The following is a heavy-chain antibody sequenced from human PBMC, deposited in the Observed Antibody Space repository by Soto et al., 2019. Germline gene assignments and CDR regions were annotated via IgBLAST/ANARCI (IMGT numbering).Heavy chain of an antibody. CDR1: GGSISSSNW. J-gene: IGHJ6*02. CDR2: IYHSGST. Sequence: PSETLSLTCAVSGGSISSSNWWSWVRQPPGKGLEWIGEIYHSGSTNYNPSLKSRVTISVDKSKNQFSLKLSSVTAADTAVYYCARYQSRGRPNAGMDVWGQGTKVTVSS. V-gene: IGHV4-4*02. D-gene: IGHD2-2*01. CDR3: ARYQSRGRPNAGMDV.